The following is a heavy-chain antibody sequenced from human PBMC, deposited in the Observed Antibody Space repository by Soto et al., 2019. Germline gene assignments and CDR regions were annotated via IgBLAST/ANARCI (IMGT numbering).Heavy chain of an antibody. CDR3: ARDVRAAGTYWYFDL. D-gene: IGHD6-13*01. V-gene: IGHV3-30-3*01. CDR1: GFTFSSYS. CDR2: ISYDGSNK. Sequence: QVQLVESGGGVVQPGRSLRLSCAASGFTFSSYSMQWVRQAPGKGLEWVAVISYDGSNKYYADSVKGRFTISRDNSKNTLYLQMNSLRAEDMAVYYCARDVRAAGTYWYFDLWGCGSLVTVSS. J-gene: IGHJ2*01.